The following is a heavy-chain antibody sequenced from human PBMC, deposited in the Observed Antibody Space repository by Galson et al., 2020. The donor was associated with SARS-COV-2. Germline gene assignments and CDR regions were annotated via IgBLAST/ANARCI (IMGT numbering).Heavy chain of an antibody. V-gene: IGHV3-48*03. CDR3: ARSQYFDWLLYDGLAFYI. D-gene: IGHD3-9*01. J-gene: IGHJ3*02. CDR1: GFTFSSYE. CDR2: ISSSGSTI. Sequence: GGSLRLSCAASGFTFSSYEMNWVRQAPGKGLEWVSYISSSGSTIYYADSVKGRFTISRDNAKNSLYLQMNSLRAEDTAVYYCARSQYFDWLLYDGLAFYIWGQGTMVTVSS.